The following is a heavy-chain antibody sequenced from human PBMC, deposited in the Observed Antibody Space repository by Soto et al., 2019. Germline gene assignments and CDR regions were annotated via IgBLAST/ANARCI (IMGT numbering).Heavy chain of an antibody. CDR3: ASKSGSYYGGYFDY. J-gene: IGHJ4*02. CDR1: GGTFSSYA. V-gene: IGHV1-69*13. D-gene: IGHD1-26*01. Sequence: SVKVSCTASGGTFSSYAISWVRQAPGQGLEWMGGIIPIFGTANYAQKFQGRVSITADESTSTAYMELSSLRSEDTAVYYCASKSGSYYGGYFDYWGQGTLVTVSS. CDR2: IIPIFGTA.